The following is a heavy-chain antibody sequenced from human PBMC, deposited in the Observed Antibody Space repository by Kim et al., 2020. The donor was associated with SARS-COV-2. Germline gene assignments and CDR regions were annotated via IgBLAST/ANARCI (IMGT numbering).Heavy chain of an antibody. J-gene: IGHJ6*02. CDR3: ARLRHYYDCGVKYYYYGLDV. D-gene: IGHD3-22*01. Sequence: GGSLRLSCAASGFTFSAYWMNWVRQAPGKGLEWVANIKQDGSEAYYVDSVKGRFTISRDNAKNSLYLQMNTLRAEDTAVFYCARLRHYYDCGVKYYYYGLDVWCHGTTVTVSS. CDR1: GFTFSAYW. V-gene: IGHV3-7*01. CDR2: IKQDGSEA.